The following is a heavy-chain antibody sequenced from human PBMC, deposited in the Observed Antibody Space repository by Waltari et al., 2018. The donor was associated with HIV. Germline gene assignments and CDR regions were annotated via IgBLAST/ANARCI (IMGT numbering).Heavy chain of an antibody. CDR1: GFTFTISA. D-gene: IGHD5-12*01. Sequence: QMQLVQSGPEVKKPGTSVKVSCKASGFTFTISAVQWVRQARGQRIEWIGWSVVGSGNTNDAQRCQERGTMTRDMSRSTADIEVGSLGSRDTAVYYCAAVYRAGGYDRDCDYGGQGTLVTVSS. CDR3: AAVYRAGGYDRDCDY. CDR2: SVVGSGNT. J-gene: IGHJ4*02. V-gene: IGHV1-58*01.